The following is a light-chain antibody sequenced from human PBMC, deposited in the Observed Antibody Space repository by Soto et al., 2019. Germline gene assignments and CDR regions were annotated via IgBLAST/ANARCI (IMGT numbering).Light chain of an antibody. V-gene: IGKV1-5*03. Sequence: DIQMTQSPSTLSASVGDRVTITCRASQSISSWLAWYQQKPGKAPKLLIYKASSLESGVPSRFSGSGSGTDFTLTISSLQPDDFATYYCHQYNSYSGTFGQGTKVEIK. CDR2: KAS. J-gene: IGKJ1*01. CDR1: QSISSW. CDR3: HQYNSYSGT.